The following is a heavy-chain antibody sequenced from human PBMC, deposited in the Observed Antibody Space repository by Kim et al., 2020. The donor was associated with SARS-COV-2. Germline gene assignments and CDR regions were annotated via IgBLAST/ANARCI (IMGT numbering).Heavy chain of an antibody. Sequence: GGSLRLSCAASGFTFSSYSMNWVRQAPGKGLEWVSSISSSSSYIYYADSVKGRFTISRDNAKNSLYLQMNSLRAEDTAVYYCARSHQKPTPDVLRYFDWTSHQVYYYYGMDVWGQGTTVTVSS. CDR3: ARSHQKPTPDVLRYFDWTSHQVYYYYGMDV. J-gene: IGHJ6*02. V-gene: IGHV3-21*01. CDR1: GFTFSSYS. D-gene: IGHD3-9*01. CDR2: ISSSSSYI.